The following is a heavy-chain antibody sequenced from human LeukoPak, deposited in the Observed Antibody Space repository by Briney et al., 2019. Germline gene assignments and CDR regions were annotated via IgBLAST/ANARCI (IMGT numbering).Heavy chain of an antibody. D-gene: IGHD6-19*01. J-gene: IGHJ4*02. CDR1: GYTFTGYY. CDR2: INLNSGGT. V-gene: IGHV1-2*02. Sequence: ASVKVSCKASGYTFTGYYMHWVRQAPGQGLEWMGWINLNSGGTNYAQKFQGRVTMTRDTSISTAYMELSRLRSDDTAVYYCAREVAGTACIDYWGQGTLVTVSS. CDR3: AREVAGTACIDY.